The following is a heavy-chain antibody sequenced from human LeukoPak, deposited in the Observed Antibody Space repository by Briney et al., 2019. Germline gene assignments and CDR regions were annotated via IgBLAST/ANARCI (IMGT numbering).Heavy chain of an antibody. D-gene: IGHD1-20*01. Sequence: PSETLSLTCTVSGGSISSYYWSWIRQPPGKGLEWIGEINHSGSTNYNPSLKSRVTISVDTSKNQFSLKLSSVTAADTAVYYCARGHWPPQRYNWNRGFDYWGQGTLVTVSS. CDR2: INHSGST. CDR1: GGSISSYY. J-gene: IGHJ4*02. CDR3: ARGHWPPQRYNWNRGFDY. V-gene: IGHV4-34*01.